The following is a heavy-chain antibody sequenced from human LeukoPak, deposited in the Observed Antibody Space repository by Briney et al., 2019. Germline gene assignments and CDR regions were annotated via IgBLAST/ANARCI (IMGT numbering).Heavy chain of an antibody. J-gene: IGHJ4*02. D-gene: IGHD4-17*01. CDR2: IYSGGST. V-gene: IGHV3-53*04. CDR1: GFTVSSNY. Sequence: GGSLRLSCAASGFTVSSNYMSWVRQAPGKGLEWVSVIYSGGSTYYADSVKGRFTISRHNSKNTLYLQMNSLRAEDTAVYCCATTVTTSLAYWGQGTLVTVSS. CDR3: ATTVTTSLAY.